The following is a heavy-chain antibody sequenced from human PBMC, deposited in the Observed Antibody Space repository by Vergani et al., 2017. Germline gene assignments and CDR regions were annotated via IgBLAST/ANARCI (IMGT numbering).Heavy chain of an antibody. CDR2: VEDSGYF. CDR3: ARSIVSRNPPDYFDN. V-gene: IGHV4-59*01. Sequence: QVQLQESGPGLVRPSETLSLTCTVSGGSLSGYYWNWIRQTPGGGLEWIGYVEDSGYFNYNPPLKTRVSMSSDTSNNRFSRMLGAVTVADTAVYYWARSIVSRNPPDYFDNWGEGALVTVSS. D-gene: IGHD1-14*01. CDR1: GGSLSGYY. J-gene: IGHJ4*02.